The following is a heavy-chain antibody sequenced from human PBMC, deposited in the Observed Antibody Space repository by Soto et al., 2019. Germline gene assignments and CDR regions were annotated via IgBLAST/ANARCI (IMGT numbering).Heavy chain of an antibody. CDR2: ITGSGDKT. CDR3: AKENDNLLSP. CDR1: GFTFSSYV. V-gene: IGHV3-23*01. J-gene: IGHJ5*02. D-gene: IGHD1-1*01. Sequence: EVQLLESGGGLEQPGGSLRLSCIVSGFTFSSYVMSWVRQAPGKGLEWVSAITGSGDKTYYADSVKGRFTISRDNFKNTLFLQMNSLRAEDTAVYYCAKENDNLLSPWGQGTLVTVSS.